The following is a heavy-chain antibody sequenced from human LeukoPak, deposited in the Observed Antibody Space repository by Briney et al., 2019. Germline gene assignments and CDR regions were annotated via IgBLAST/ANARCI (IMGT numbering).Heavy chain of an antibody. Sequence: GASVKVSCKASGYTFTSYGISWVRQAPGQGLEWMGWISAYNGNTNYAQKLQGRVTMTTVTSTSTAYMELRSLRSDDTAVYYCTMVRGVITNFDYWGQGTLVTVSS. CDR2: ISAYNGNT. CDR1: GYTFTSYG. J-gene: IGHJ4*02. D-gene: IGHD3-10*01. CDR3: TMVRGVITNFDY. V-gene: IGHV1-18*04.